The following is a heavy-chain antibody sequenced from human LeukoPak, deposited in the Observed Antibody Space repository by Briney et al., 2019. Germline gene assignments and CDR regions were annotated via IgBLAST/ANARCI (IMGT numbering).Heavy chain of an antibody. CDR3: ARGLRVAARRWFDP. J-gene: IGHJ5*02. CDR2: MNPNSGNT. Sequence: ASVKVSCKASGYTFTSYAMNWVRQAPGQGLEWMGWMNPNSGNTGYAQKFQGRVTITRNTSISTAYMELSSLRSEDTAVYYCARGLRVAARRWFDPWGQGTLVTVSS. CDR1: GYTFTSYA. V-gene: IGHV1-8*03. D-gene: IGHD6-6*01.